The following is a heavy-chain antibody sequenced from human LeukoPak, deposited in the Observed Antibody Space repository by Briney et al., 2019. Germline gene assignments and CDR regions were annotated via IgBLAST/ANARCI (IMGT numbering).Heavy chain of an antibody. J-gene: IGHJ6*03. D-gene: IGHD6-6*01. CDR3: AREGRSSTAARVYYYYYYMDV. CDR2: IYYSGST. CDR1: GGSISSYY. V-gene: IGHV4-59*01. Sequence: PSETLSLTCTVSGGSISSYYWSWIRQPPGKGLEWIGYIYYSGSTNYNPSLKSRVTISVDTSKNQFSLKLSSVTAADTAVYYCAREGRSSTAARVYYYYYYMDVWGKGTTVTVSS.